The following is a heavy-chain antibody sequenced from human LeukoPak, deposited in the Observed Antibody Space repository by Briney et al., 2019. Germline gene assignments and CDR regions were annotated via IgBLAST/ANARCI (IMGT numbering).Heavy chain of an antibody. D-gene: IGHD4-23*01. J-gene: IGHJ1*01. CDR2: IYYSGNT. Sequence: SETLSLTCTVSGGSISSNVHYWGWIRQPPGKGLEWIGSIYYSGNTYYNPSLKSRVIVSVDTSKNQFSLKLNFVTAADTALYYCARAYGGNSQYFQHWGQGTLVTVSS. V-gene: IGHV4-39*01. CDR3: ARAYGGNSQYFQH. CDR1: GGSISSNVHY.